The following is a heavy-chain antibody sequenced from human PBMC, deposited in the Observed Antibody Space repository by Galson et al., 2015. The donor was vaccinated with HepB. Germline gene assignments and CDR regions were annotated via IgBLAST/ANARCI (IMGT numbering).Heavy chain of an antibody. V-gene: IGHV4-39*01. CDR1: GGSISSSNYY. J-gene: IGHJ4*02. Sequence: ETLSLTCTVSGGSISSSNYYWGWIRQPPGKGLEWVGTIYYGGTTYYNPSLKSRVTTSIDTSNNQFSLKLSSVTAADTAVYYCARRTIVGAALDFWGQGTLVSVSS. CDR3: ARRTIVGAALDF. CDR2: IYYGGTT. D-gene: IGHD1-26*01.